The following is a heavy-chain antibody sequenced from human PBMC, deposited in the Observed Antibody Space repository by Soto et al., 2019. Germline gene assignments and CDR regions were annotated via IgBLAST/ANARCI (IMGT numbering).Heavy chain of an antibody. Sequence: GESLKISCKGSGYSFTSYWISWVRQMPGKGLEWMGIIYPGDSDTRYSPSFQGQVTISADKSISTAYLQWSSLKASDTAMYYCARLSGCSSTSCYTHMDVWGQGTTVTVSS. CDR3: ARLSGCSSTSCYTHMDV. J-gene: IGHJ6*02. CDR1: GYSFTSYW. D-gene: IGHD2-2*02. V-gene: IGHV5-51*01. CDR2: IYPGDSDT.